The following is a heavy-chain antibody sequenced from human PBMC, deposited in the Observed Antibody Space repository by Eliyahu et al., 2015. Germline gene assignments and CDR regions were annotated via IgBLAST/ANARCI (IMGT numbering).Heavy chain of an antibody. D-gene: IGHD3-3*01. CDR1: GGSITSYH. J-gene: IGHJ4*02. CDR2: IYSSGTT. CDR3: ARARDSNFPCDY. Sequence: GGSITSYHWSWVRQPAGKGLEWIGRIYSSGTTNYNSSLKGRVSMSVDTSKNHVSMKLNSVTAADTAVYFCARARDSNFPCDYWGQGTLVTVSS. V-gene: IGHV4-4*07.